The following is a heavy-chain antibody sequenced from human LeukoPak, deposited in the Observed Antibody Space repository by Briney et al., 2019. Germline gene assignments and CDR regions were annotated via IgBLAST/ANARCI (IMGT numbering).Heavy chain of an antibody. CDR1: GGSINSYY. CDR2: IYYSGST. V-gene: IGHV4-59*01. CDR3: AREDAEVFDY. D-gene: IGHD2-8*01. J-gene: IGHJ4*02. Sequence: PSETLSLTCTVSGGSINSYYWSWIRQPPGKGLEWIGYIYYSGSTNYNPSLKSRVTISVDTSKNQFSLKLSSVTAADTAVYYCAREDAEVFDYWGQGTLVTVSS.